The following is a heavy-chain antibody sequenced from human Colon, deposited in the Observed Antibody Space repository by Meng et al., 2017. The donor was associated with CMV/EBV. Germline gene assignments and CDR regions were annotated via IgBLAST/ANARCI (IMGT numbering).Heavy chain of an antibody. Sequence: QVQLVQFGAEVKKPGASVKVSCKTSGYTFTDFGISWVRQAPGQGLEWMAYISPYNGDTNYAQRFQGRVALTTDTSTSTVYMELGSLTSDDTATYYCARELARGGYWGQGTLVTVSS. V-gene: IGHV1-18*01. CDR1: GYTFTDFG. CDR2: ISPYNGDT. CDR3: ARELARGGY. J-gene: IGHJ4*02.